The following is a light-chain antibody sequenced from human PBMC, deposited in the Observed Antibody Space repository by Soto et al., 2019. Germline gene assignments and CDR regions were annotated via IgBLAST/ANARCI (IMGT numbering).Light chain of an antibody. CDR2: AAS. Sequence: DIQMTQSPSSLSASVGDRVTITCRASQSISSYLNWYQQRPGKAPNLLIFAASSLQSGVPSRFSGSGSGTDFTLTISSLQPEDFATYFCQQSYNSPPLTFGGGTNVDIK. CDR1: QSISSY. CDR3: QQSYNSPPLT. J-gene: IGKJ4*01. V-gene: IGKV1-39*01.